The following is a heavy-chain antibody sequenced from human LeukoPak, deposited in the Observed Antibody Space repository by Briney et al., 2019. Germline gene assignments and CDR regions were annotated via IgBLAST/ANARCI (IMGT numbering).Heavy chain of an antibody. Sequence: SETLSLTCTVSGGSISSYYWSWIRQPPVKGLEWIGYIYYSGSTNYNPSLKSRVTISVDTSKNQFSLELSSVTAADTAVYYCARGGDYSGYDYIQGAFDIWGQGTMVTVSS. CDR3: ARGGDYSGYDYIQGAFDI. J-gene: IGHJ3*02. CDR1: GGSISSYY. CDR2: IYYSGST. V-gene: IGHV4-59*01. D-gene: IGHD5-12*01.